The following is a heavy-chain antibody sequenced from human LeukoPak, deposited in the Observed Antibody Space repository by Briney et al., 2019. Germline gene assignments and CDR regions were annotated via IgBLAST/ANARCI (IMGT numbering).Heavy chain of an antibody. CDR2: IKQDGSEK. D-gene: IGHD3-10*01. CDR1: GFTSSSYW. J-gene: IGHJ4*02. Sequence: PGGSLRLSRAACGFTSSSYWMSCVRQAPGKGLEWVANIKQDGSEKYYVDSVKGRFTISRDNVKKSLYLQMNSLRAEDTAVYYCARAGLWFGEFFDNWGQGTLVTVSS. CDR3: ARAGLWFGEFFDN. V-gene: IGHV3-7*05.